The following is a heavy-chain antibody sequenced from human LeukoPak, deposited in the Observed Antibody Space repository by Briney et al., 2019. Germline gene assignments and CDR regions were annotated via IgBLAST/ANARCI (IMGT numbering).Heavy chain of an antibody. J-gene: IGHJ4*02. Sequence: SETLSLTCTVSGGFISSYYWSWIRQPPGKGLEWIGYMYYSGSTTYNPSLESRVTISVDTSRNQVSLILYSVTAADTAIYYCARGGRAGDYGYYFDYWGQGALVTVSS. CDR2: MYYSGST. CDR1: GGFISSYY. D-gene: IGHD4-17*01. CDR3: ARGGRAGDYGYYFDY. V-gene: IGHV4-59*01.